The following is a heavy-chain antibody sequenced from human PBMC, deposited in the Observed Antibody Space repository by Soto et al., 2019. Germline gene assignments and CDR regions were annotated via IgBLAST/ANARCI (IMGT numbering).Heavy chain of an antibody. D-gene: IGHD3-3*01. V-gene: IGHV3-23*01. Sequence: GGSLRLSCAASGFTFSSYAMSWVRQAPGKGLEWVSAISGSGGSTYYADSVKGRFTISRDNSKNTLYLQMNSLRAEDTAVYYCAKAGTDSYYDFWSGYDYWGQGTLVTVSS. J-gene: IGHJ4*02. CDR2: ISGSGGST. CDR1: GFTFSSYA. CDR3: AKAGTDSYYDFWSGYDY.